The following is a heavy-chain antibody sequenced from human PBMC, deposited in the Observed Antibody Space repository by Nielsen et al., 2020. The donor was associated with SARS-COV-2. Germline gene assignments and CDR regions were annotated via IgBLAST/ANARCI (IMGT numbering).Heavy chain of an antibody. Sequence: GESLKISCAAAGFTFGNYAMNWVRQAPGKGLEWVAGILGGGGTKYYGDSVKGRFTISRDNSENKLFLQMNSLRVEDTAVYYCAKDRVSGDGYYEIDYWGQGTLDTVSA. CDR3: AKDRVSGDGYYEIDY. V-gene: IGHV3-23*01. J-gene: IGHJ4*02. CDR1: GFTFGNYA. D-gene: IGHD5-24*01. CDR2: ILGGGGTK.